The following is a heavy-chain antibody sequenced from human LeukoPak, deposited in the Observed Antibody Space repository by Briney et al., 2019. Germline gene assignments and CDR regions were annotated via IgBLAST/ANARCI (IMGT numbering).Heavy chain of an antibody. CDR2: IWSDGNNK. Sequence: KPGGSLRLSCAATGFTFSSYGMHWVRQAPGKGLEWVAVIWSDGNNKFYADSVKGRFTFSRDNSRNTLSLQMNSLRAEDTAVYYCVKERGPFDAFDIWGQGTLVTVSS. V-gene: IGHV3-33*06. CDR3: VKERGPFDAFDI. J-gene: IGHJ3*02. CDR1: GFTFSSYG.